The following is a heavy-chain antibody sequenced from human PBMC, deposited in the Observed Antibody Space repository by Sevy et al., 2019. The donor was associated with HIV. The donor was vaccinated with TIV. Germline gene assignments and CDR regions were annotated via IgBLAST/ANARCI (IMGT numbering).Heavy chain of an antibody. V-gene: IGHV3-21*01. CDR3: ARDPRGYPYFDY. CDR2: ISSGANYI. J-gene: IGHJ4*02. D-gene: IGHD5-12*01. Sequence: GGSLRLSCAASGFTFSSYSMNRVRQAPGKGLEWVSSISSGANYIYYADSVKGRFTISRDNAKNSLYLQMNSLRAEDTSVYYCARDPRGYPYFDYWGQGTLVTVSS. CDR1: GFTFSSYS.